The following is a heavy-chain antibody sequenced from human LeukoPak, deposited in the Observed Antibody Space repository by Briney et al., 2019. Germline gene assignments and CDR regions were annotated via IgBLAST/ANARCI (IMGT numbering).Heavy chain of an antibody. CDR3: AKDRHSSGSTFYYFYYMDV. Sequence: ASVKVSCKASGYTFTSYDINWVRQATGQGLEWMGWMNPNSGNTGYAQKFQGRVTITRNTSISTAYMELSGLRSEDTAVYYCAKDRHSSGSTFYYFYYMDVWGKGTTVTVSS. V-gene: IGHV1-8*03. D-gene: IGHD6-19*01. CDR1: GYTFTSYD. J-gene: IGHJ6*03. CDR2: MNPNSGNT.